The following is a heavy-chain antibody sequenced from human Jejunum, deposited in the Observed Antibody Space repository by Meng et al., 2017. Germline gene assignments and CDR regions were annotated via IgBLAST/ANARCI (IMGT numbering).Heavy chain of an antibody. J-gene: IGHJ4*02. V-gene: IGHV4-34*02. CDR2: FTRGGTT. Sequence: QVQLQQWGGGLLKPSETLSLTCAVYGGSISGYFWSWIRQAPGEGLEWVGEFTRGGTTNYNPSLKSRVTISADTSKNQFSLTLSSVSAADTAVYYCARHEVDFDNWGQGTLVTVFS. D-gene: IGHD1-26*01. CDR3: ARHEVDFDN. CDR1: GGSISGYF.